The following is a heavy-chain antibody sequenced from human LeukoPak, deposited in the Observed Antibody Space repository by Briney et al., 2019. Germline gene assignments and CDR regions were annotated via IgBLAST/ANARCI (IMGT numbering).Heavy chain of an antibody. CDR2: IIPIFGTA. CDR1: GGTFSSYA. Sequence: SVKVSCKASGGTFSSYAISWVRQAPGQGLEWMGRIIPIFGTANYAQKFQGRVTITTDESTSTAYMELSSLRSKDTAVYYCARDPPFWSGYLSDYWGQGTLVTVSS. J-gene: IGHJ4*02. CDR3: ARDPPFWSGYLSDY. D-gene: IGHD3-3*01. V-gene: IGHV1-69*05.